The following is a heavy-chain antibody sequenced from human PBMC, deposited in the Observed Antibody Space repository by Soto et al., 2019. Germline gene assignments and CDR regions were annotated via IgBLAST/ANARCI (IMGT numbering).Heavy chain of an antibody. CDR1: GFTFSTYT. Sequence: GGSLRLSCAASGFTFSTYTMSWVRQAPGKGLEWVSDISGSGGSPYYADSVQGRFTISRDNAKNTLYLQMNSLRAEDTAVYYCASMMVRVDSDAFDIWGQGTMVTVSS. D-gene: IGHD3-10*01. V-gene: IGHV3-23*01. CDR2: ISGSGGSP. CDR3: ASMMVRVDSDAFDI. J-gene: IGHJ3*02.